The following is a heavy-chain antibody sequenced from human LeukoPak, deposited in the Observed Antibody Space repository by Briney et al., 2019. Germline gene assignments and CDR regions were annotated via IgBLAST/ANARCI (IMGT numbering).Heavy chain of an antibody. J-gene: IGHJ5*02. V-gene: IGHV1-24*01. Sequence: ASVKVSCKVSGYTLTELSMHWVRQAPGKGLEWMGGFDPEDGETIYAQKFQGRVTMTEDKSTDTAYMELSSLRSEDTAVYYCATPSYCSSTSCPHDRWFDPWGQGTLVTVSS. CDR2: FDPEDGET. CDR3: ATPSYCSSTSCPHDRWFDP. D-gene: IGHD2-2*01. CDR1: GYTLTELS.